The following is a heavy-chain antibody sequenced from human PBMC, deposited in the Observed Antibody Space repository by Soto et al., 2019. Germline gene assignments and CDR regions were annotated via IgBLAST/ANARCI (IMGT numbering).Heavy chain of an antibody. J-gene: IGHJ6*02. V-gene: IGHV4-31*03. CDR3: ARSGLIAAEIHYYYYGMDV. Sequence: SETLSLTCTVSGGSISSGGYYWSGIRQHPGKGLEWTGYSYYSGSTYYNPSLRSCVTISVDTSKNQFSLKLSSVTAADTAVYYWARSGLIAAEIHYYYYGMDVWGQGTPVTVSS. D-gene: IGHD6-6*01. CDR2: SYYSGST. CDR1: GGSISSGGYY.